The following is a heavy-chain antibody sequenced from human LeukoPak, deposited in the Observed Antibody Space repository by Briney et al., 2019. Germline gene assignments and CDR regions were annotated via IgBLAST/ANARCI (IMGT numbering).Heavy chain of an antibody. CDR2: ISYDGSNK. CDR1: GFTFSSYG. CDR3: AKDPRITIFVVVPPDNWFDP. J-gene: IGHJ5*02. Sequence: GRSLRLSCAASGFTFSSYGMHWVRQAPGKGLEWVAVISYDGSNKYYADSVKGRFTISRDNSKNTLYLQMNSLRAEDTAVYYCAKDPRITIFVVVPPDNWFDPWGQGTLVTVSS. V-gene: IGHV3-30*18. D-gene: IGHD3-3*01.